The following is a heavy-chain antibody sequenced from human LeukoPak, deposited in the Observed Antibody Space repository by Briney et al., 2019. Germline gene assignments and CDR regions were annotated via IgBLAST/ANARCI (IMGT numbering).Heavy chain of an antibody. D-gene: IGHD6-6*01. Sequence: KAGGSLRLSCAASGFTFSSYSMNWVRQAPGKGLEWVSSISSSSSYIYYADSVKGRFTISRDNAKNSLYLQMNSLRAEDTAVYYCARDHSDPYSSSSWPDAFDIWGQGTMVTVSS. CDR2: ISSSSSYI. J-gene: IGHJ3*02. CDR1: GFTFSSYS. CDR3: ARDHSDPYSSSSWPDAFDI. V-gene: IGHV3-21*01.